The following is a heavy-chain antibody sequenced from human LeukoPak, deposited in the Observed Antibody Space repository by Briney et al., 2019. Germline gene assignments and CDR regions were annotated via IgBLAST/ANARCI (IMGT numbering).Heavy chain of an antibody. CDR3: AKDTVGATNYFDY. J-gene: IGHJ4*02. D-gene: IGHD1-26*01. V-gene: IGHV3-30*02. Sequence: PGGSLRLSCAASGFTFSSYGMHWVRQAPGKGLEWVAFIRYDGSNKYYADSVKGRFTISRDNSKNTLYLQMNSLRAEDTAVYYCAKDTVGATNYFDYWGQGTLVTVSS. CDR1: GFTFSSYG. CDR2: IRYDGSNK.